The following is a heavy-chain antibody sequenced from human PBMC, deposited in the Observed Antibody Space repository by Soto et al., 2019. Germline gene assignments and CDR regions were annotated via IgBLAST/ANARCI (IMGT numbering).Heavy chain of an antibody. V-gene: IGHV4-31*03. CDR1: GGSISSGYF. D-gene: IGHD6-13*01. CDR2: IYYSGGT. Sequence: VQLQESGPGLVKPSQTLSLTCTVSGGSISSGYFWSWIRQHPVKGLEWMGNIYYSGGTYYNPSLGSRVAMSVDTSKTQFTLKVNSVTAADTAPYYCARFANEENPKLESWYAFDLWGQGTMVTVSS. CDR3: ARFANEENPKLESWYAFDL. J-gene: IGHJ4*02.